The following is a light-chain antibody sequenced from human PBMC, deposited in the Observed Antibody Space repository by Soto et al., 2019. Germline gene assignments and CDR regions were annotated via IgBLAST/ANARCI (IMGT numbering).Light chain of an antibody. CDR2: GAS. CDR3: QQYNNWPPMA. J-gene: IGKJ1*01. Sequence: EIVMTQSPATLSVSPGERATLSCRASQSVSSNLARYPQKPGQAPRLLVYGASTRATGIPARFSGSGSGTEFTLTISSLQSEDFSVYYCQQYNNWPPMAFGQGTKVEIK. V-gene: IGKV3-15*01. CDR1: QSVSSN.